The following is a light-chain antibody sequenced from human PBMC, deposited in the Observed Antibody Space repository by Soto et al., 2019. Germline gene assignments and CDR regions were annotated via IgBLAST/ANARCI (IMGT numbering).Light chain of an antibody. CDR3: QQYDNLPLT. Sequence: DIQMTQSPSALSASVGDRVTITCQASQDICNYLNWYQQKRGKAPDFXIYDASKLETGVPSMFSGSGSGTEFSFTISSLQPEDIATYYCQQYDNLPLTFGGGTKVDIK. J-gene: IGKJ4*01. CDR2: DAS. CDR1: QDICNY. V-gene: IGKV1-33*01.